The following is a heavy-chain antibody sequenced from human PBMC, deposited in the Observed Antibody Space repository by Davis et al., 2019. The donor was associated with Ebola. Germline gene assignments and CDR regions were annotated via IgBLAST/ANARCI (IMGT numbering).Heavy chain of an antibody. V-gene: IGHV5-51*01. CDR1: GYSFTSYW. CDR2: IYPGDSVT. D-gene: IGHD4-23*01. CDR3: ARTGIASYGGNSGFDY. Sequence: GESLKISCKGSGYSFTSYWIGWVRQMPGKGLEWMGIIYPGDSVTRYSPSFQGQVTISADKSISTAYLQWSSLKASDTAMYYCARTGIASYGGNSGFDYWGQGTLVTVSS. J-gene: IGHJ4*02.